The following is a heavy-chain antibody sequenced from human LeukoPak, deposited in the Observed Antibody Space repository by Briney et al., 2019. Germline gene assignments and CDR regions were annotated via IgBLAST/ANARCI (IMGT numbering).Heavy chain of an antibody. Sequence: GVSVKVSCKASGYTFTSYGISWVRQAPGQGLEWMGWISANNGNTKYNTKYAQNLQGRVTMTTDISTSTAYMELRTLRSDDTAVYYCARDRDRSGSQSYWGQGTLVTVSS. CDR1: GYTFTSYG. CDR3: ARDRDRSGSQSY. J-gene: IGHJ4*02. D-gene: IGHD1-26*01. V-gene: IGHV1-18*01. CDR2: ISANNGNTKYNT.